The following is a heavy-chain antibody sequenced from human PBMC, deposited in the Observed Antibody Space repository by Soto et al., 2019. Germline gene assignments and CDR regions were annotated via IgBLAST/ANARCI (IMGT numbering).Heavy chain of an antibody. Sequence: QVHLVQSGAEVKKPGASEKVSCKGSGYAFTTYGITWVRQAPGQGLEWMGWISAHNGNTNYAQKLQGRVTVTRDTSTSTAYMELRSLKSDDTAVYYCARGRYGDYWGQGALVPVSS. D-gene: IGHD1-1*01. CDR3: ARGRYGDY. CDR1: GYAFTTYG. CDR2: ISAHNGNT. V-gene: IGHV1-18*01. J-gene: IGHJ4*02.